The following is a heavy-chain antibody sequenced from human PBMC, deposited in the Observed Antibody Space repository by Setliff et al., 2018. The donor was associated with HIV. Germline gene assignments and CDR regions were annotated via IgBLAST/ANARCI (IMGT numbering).Heavy chain of an antibody. D-gene: IGHD3-3*01. V-gene: IGHV1-8*02. Sequence: ASVKVSCKASGYTFTNYDINWVRQAPGQGLEWMGWVNPNSGNTGYAQKFQGRVTMTRNTSIRTAYMELSSLRSEDTDVYYCARGHLDYNFWDEVLGNWCDSWGQGTLVTVSS. CDR3: ARGHLDYNFWDEVLGNWCDS. CDR2: VNPNSGNT. CDR1: GYTFTNYD. J-gene: IGHJ5*01.